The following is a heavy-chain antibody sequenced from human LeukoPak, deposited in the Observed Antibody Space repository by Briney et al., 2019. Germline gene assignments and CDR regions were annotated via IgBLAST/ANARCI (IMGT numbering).Heavy chain of an antibody. Sequence: SETPSLTCTVSGYSISSGYYWGWIRQPPGKGLEWIGSIYHSGSTYYNPSLKSRVTISVDRSKNQFSLKLSSVTAADTAVYYCARDPPYYYDSSGYPENAFDIWGQGTMVTVSS. J-gene: IGHJ3*02. CDR3: ARDPPYYYDSSGYPENAFDI. V-gene: IGHV4-38-2*02. D-gene: IGHD3-22*01. CDR1: GYSISSGYY. CDR2: IYHSGST.